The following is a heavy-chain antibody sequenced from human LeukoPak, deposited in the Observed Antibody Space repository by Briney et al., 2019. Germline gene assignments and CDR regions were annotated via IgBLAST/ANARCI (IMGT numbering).Heavy chain of an antibody. V-gene: IGHV3-7*01. Sequence: GGSLRLSCAVSGFTFSTYWMSWVRQAPGKGLEWVANIKTGGSEKYYVDSVKGRFTISRDNAKNSLYLQMNSLRAEDTAVYYCARDWNGSGSPNDFWGQGTLVTVSS. D-gene: IGHD3-10*01. J-gene: IGHJ4*02. CDR2: IKTGGSEK. CDR3: ARDWNGSGSPNDF. CDR1: GFTFSTYW.